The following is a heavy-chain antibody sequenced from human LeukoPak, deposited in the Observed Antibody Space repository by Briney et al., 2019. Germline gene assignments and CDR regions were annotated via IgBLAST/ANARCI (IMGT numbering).Heavy chain of an antibody. Sequence: ASVKVSCKASGGTFSSNVISWVRQAPGQGLEWMGGIIPIFGTANYAQKFQGRVTITADESTSTAYMELSSLRSEDTAVYYCARETPGAGHFDYWGQGSLVTVSS. V-gene: IGHV1-69*01. CDR3: ARETPGAGHFDY. CDR2: IIPIFGTA. CDR1: GGTFSSNV. D-gene: IGHD7-27*01. J-gene: IGHJ4*02.